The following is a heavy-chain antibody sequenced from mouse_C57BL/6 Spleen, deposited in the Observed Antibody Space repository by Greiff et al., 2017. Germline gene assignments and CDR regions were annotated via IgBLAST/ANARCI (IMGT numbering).Heavy chain of an antibody. D-gene: IGHD1-1*01. Sequence: QVQLQQPGAELVRPGSSVTLSCKASGYTFTSYWMHWVKQRPIQGLEWIGNIDPSDSETHYNQKFKDKDTLTVDKSSSTAYMQLSSLTSEDSAVYYCARRYGSSPYWYFEVWGTGATVTVSS. J-gene: IGHJ1*03. CDR2: IDPSDSET. CDR1: GYTFTSYW. CDR3: ARRYGSSPYWYFEV. V-gene: IGHV1-52*01.